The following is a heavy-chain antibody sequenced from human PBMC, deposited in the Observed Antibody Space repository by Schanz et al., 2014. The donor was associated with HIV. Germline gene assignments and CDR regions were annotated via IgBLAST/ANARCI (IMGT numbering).Heavy chain of an antibody. CDR2: ISESGGRT. J-gene: IGHJ5*02. CDR1: GFNFNNYA. V-gene: IGHV3-23*04. Sequence: VQLVESGGGVVQPGGSLRLSCAASGFNFNNYAMTWVRQAPGKALEWVSSISESGGRTYYADSVNGRFTISRDNSKNTLYLQMNSLRPEDTAVYYCARGQPLVQRWFDPWGQGTLVTVSS. D-gene: IGHD6-13*01. CDR3: ARGQPLVQRWFDP.